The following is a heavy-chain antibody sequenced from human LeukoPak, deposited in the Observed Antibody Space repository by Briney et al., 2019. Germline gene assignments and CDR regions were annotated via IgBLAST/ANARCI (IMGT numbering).Heavy chain of an antibody. J-gene: IGHJ4*02. V-gene: IGHV5-51*01. CDR1: GYGFTSYW. Sequence: GESLKISCKGSGYGFTSYWIGWVRQMPGKGLEWMGIIYPGDSDTRYSPSFQGQVTISADKSISTAYLQWSSLKASDTAMYYCARQKGGGGYSYGYAFDYWGQGTLVTVSS. CDR3: ARQKGGGGYSYGYAFDY. D-gene: IGHD5-18*01. CDR2: IYPGDSDT.